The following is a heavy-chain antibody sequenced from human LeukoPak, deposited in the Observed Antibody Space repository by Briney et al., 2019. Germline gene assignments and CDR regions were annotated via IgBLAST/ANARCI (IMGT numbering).Heavy chain of an antibody. D-gene: IGHD1-26*01. V-gene: IGHV3-66*02. CDR3: ARDSGVYSTDPFDY. J-gene: IGHJ4*02. Sequence: GGSLRLSCAASGFTVSSNYMSWVRQAPGKGLEWIAVIYSGGSTNYAASVKGRFTISRDNSKNTLYLQMNSLRAEDTAVYYCARDSGVYSTDPFDYWGQGALVTVSS. CDR1: GFTVSSNY. CDR2: IYSGGST.